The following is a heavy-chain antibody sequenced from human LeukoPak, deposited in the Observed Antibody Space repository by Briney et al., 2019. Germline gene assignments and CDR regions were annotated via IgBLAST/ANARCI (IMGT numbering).Heavy chain of an antibody. CDR2: IYYSGST. CDR1: GGSISSSSYY. V-gene: IGHV4-39*07. D-gene: IGHD3-22*01. J-gene: IGHJ1*01. Sequence: PSETLSLTCTVSGGSISSSSYYWGWIRQPPGKGLEWIGSIYYSGSTNYNPSLKSRVTISVDTSKNQFSLKLSSVTAADTAVYYCARDRRSGYLTVQYFQHWGQGTLVTVSS. CDR3: ARDRRSGYLTVQYFQH.